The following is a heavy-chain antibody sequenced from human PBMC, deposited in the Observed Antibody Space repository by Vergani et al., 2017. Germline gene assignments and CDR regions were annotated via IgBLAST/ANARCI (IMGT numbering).Heavy chain of an antibody. V-gene: IGHV4-39*01. Sequence: QLQLQESGPGLVKPSETLSLTCTVSGGSISSSSYYWGWIRQPPGKGLEWIGSIYYSGSTYYNPSLKSRVTISVDTSKNQFSLKLSSVTAAGTAVYYCARLPLGYCSSTSCYKSYFDYWGQGTLVTVSS. CDR2: IYYSGST. J-gene: IGHJ4*02. D-gene: IGHD2-2*02. CDR3: ARLPLGYCSSTSCYKSYFDY. CDR1: GGSISSSSYY.